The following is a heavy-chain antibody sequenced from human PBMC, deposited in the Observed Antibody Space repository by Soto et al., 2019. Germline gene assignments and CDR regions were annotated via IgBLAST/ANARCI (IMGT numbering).Heavy chain of an antibody. CDR1: GFTFRNYA. CDR3: ARPDSIKQGAYDI. Sequence: QVQLVESGGGVVQPGRSLRLSCAASGFTFRNYAMHWVRQAPGKGLEWVAVISYDGIHEDYGDSVKGRFTISRDNSKNMLYLQINSLRPEDTAVYYWARPDSIKQGAYDIWGHGTLVSVSS. V-gene: IGHV3-30-3*01. D-gene: IGHD3-3*02. J-gene: IGHJ3*02. CDR2: ISYDGIHE.